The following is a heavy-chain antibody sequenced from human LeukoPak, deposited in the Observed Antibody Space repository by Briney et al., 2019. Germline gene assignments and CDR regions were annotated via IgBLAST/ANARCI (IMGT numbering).Heavy chain of an antibody. CDR3: TVGWYSYGPFDY. CDR1: GFTFSSYA. J-gene: IGHJ4*02. Sequence: GGSLRLSCAASGFTFSSYAMSWVRQAPGKGLEWVSAISGSGGSTYYADSVKGRFTISRDNSKNTLYLQMNSLRAEDTAVYYCTVGWYSYGPFDYWGQGTLVTVSS. CDR2: ISGSGGST. V-gene: IGHV3-23*01. D-gene: IGHD5-18*01.